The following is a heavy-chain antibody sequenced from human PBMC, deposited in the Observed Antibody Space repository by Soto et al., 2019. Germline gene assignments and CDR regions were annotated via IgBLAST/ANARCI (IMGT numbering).Heavy chain of an antibody. CDR3: ASRYDYTTGGSFDI. D-gene: IGHD3-16*01. V-gene: IGHV4-39*01. Sequence: ETLSLTCTVSGGSISSSSYYWGWIRQPPGKGLEWIGSIYYSGSTYYNPSLKSRVTISVDTSKNQFSLKLSSVTAADTVVYYCASRYDYTTGGSFDIWGQGTMVTVSS. CDR1: GGSISSSSYY. CDR2: IYYSGST. J-gene: IGHJ3*02.